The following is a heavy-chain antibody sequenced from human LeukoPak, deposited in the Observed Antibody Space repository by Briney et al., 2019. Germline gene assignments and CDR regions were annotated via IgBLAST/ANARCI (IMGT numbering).Heavy chain of an antibody. CDR2: VSYDGSNK. V-gene: IGHV3-30*04. Sequence: GGSLRLSCAASGFTFSSYAMHWVRQAPGKGLEWVAVVSYDGSNKYYADSVKGRFTISRDNSKNTLYLQMNSLRAEDTAVYYCAKDLNGIAVAAFDYWGQGTLVTVSS. CDR3: AKDLNGIAVAAFDY. D-gene: IGHD6-19*01. CDR1: GFTFSSYA. J-gene: IGHJ4*02.